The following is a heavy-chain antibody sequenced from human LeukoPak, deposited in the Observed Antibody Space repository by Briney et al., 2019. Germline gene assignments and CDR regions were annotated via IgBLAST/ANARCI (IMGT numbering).Heavy chain of an antibody. D-gene: IGHD6-13*01. V-gene: IGHV4-39*01. J-gene: IGHJ4*02. CDR1: GGSISTSSYY. CDR3: GSTYSSSLYFDY. Sequence: TSETLSLTCIVSGGSISTSSYYWGWVRQPPGKGLEWIGSIYYNGSTYYNPSLKSRVTISVDTSKNQFSLKLSSVTAPDTAVYYCGSTYSSSLYFDYWGQGTLVTVSS. CDR2: IYYNGST.